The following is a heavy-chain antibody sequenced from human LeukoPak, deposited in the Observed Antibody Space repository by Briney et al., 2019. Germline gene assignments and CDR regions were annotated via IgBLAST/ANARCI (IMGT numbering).Heavy chain of an antibody. D-gene: IGHD6-13*01. J-gene: IGHJ3*02. V-gene: IGHV4-59*01. Sequence: SETLSLTCTVSGGSISSYYWSWIRQPPGKGLEWIGYIYYSGSTNYNPSLKSRVTISVDTSKNQFSLKLSSVTAADTAVYYCARERRYSSSWVRESAFDIWGQGTMVTVSS. CDR2: IYYSGST. CDR3: ARERRYSSSWVRESAFDI. CDR1: GGSISSYY.